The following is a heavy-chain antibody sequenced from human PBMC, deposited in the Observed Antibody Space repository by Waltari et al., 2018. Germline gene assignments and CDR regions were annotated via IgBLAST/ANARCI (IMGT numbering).Heavy chain of an antibody. V-gene: IGHV3-74*01. J-gene: IGHJ4*02. CDR1: GFIFSNYW. Sequence: EVQLVESGGASVQPGGSLCISCTTSGFIFSNYWMHWHRQVPGKGLLGVSHIDGDGRDGRSPDYADSVKGRFTISRDNAKNTVYLQMNSLRVEDTAVYYCARDTPGDGIDYWGQGTLVTVSS. CDR3: ARDTPGDGIDY. D-gene: IGHD7-27*01. CDR2: IDGDGRDGRSP.